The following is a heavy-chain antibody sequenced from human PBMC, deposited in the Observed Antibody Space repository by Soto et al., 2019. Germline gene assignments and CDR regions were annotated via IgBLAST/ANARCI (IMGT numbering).Heavy chain of an antibody. CDR2: VYYSGRT. J-gene: IGHJ4*02. Sequence: QLQLQESGPGLVKPSETLSLTCTVSGGSISSSNYYWGWIRQPPGKGLEWIGSVYYSGRTYYNTSLKSRVTISVDTSKNQFSLKLSSVTAADTAVYYCASRSSSYFDYWGQGTLVTVSS. CDR3: ASRSSSYFDY. V-gene: IGHV4-39*01. D-gene: IGHD6-13*01. CDR1: GGSISSSNYY.